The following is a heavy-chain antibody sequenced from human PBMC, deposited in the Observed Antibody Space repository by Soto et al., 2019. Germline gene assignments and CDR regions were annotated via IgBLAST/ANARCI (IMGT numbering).Heavy chain of an antibody. D-gene: IGHD3-3*01. Sequence: ASVKVSCKASGYTFTSYDINWVRQATGQGLEWMGWMNPNSGNTGYAQKFQGRVTMTRNTSISTAYMELSSLRSEDTAVYYCARSPELRFLHYYYYYYMDVWGKGTTVTVSS. CDR1: GYTFTSYD. V-gene: IGHV1-8*01. J-gene: IGHJ6*03. CDR3: ARSPELRFLHYYYYYYMDV. CDR2: MNPNSGNT.